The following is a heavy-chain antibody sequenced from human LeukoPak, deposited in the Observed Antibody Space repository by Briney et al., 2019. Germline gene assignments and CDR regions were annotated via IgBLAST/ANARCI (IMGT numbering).Heavy chain of an antibody. CDR1: GFTFDDYA. D-gene: IGHD4-23*01. V-gene: IGHV3-9*01. CDR2: ISWNIGSI. Sequence: GGSLRLSCAASGFTFDDYAMHWVRQAPGKGLEWVSGISWNIGSIGYADSVKGRFTISRDNAKNSLYLQMNSLRAEDTALYYCAKAPNLYGGNSTSYFDYWGQGTLVTVSS. CDR3: AKAPNLYGGNSTSYFDY. J-gene: IGHJ4*02.